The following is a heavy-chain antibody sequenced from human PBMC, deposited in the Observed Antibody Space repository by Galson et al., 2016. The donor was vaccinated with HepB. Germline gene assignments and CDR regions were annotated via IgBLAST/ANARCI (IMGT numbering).Heavy chain of an antibody. CDR1: GGSISSYY. Sequence: SETLSLTCTVSGGSISSYYWSWIRQPPGKGLEWIGYIYYSGSTNYNPSLTSRVTISVDTSKNQFSLTLSSVTAADTAVYYCARPFGGPPGGEHWYFDLWGRGTLVTVSS. D-gene: IGHD4-23*01. V-gene: IGHV4-59*01. CDR2: IYYSGST. J-gene: IGHJ2*01. CDR3: ARPFGGPPGGEHWYFDL.